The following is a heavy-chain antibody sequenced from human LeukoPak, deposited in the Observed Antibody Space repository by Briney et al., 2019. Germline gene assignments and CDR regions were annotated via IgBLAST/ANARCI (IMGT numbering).Heavy chain of an antibody. CDR3: ARDRLTTVTTFHFDY. J-gene: IGHJ4*02. Sequence: PGGSLRLSCAASGFTFSTYAMHWVRQAPGKGLEWVAVIWSDSTNKYYVDSVRGRFTISRDNSKSTLYLQMSSLRAEDTAMYYCARDRLTTVTTFHFDYWGQGTLVTVSS. V-gene: IGHV3-33*01. CDR2: IWSDSTNK. CDR1: GFTFSTYA. D-gene: IGHD4-17*01.